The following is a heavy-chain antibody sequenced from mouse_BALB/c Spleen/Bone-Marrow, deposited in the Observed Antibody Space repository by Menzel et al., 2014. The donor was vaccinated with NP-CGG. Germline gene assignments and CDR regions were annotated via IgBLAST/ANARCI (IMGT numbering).Heavy chain of an antibody. J-gene: IGHJ4*01. CDR1: GYNFTSYW. D-gene: IGHD2-4*01. CDR2: INPSTGYT. CDR3: ARNYDYDGGYYAMDY. V-gene: IGHV1-7*01. Sequence: QVHVKQSGAELAKPGASVKMSCKASGYNFTSYWMHWVKQRPGQGLEWIGYINPSTGYTEYNQKFKDKATLTADKSSSKAYMQLSSLTSEDSAVYYCARNYDYDGGYYAMDYWGQGTSVTVSS.